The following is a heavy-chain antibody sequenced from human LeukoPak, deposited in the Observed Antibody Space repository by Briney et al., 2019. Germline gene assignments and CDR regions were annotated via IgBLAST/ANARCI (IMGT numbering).Heavy chain of an antibody. CDR2: INPNSGGT. D-gene: IGHD4-17*01. Sequence: ASVKVSRKASGYTFTGYYMHWVRQAPGQGLEGVGWINPNSGGTNYAQKFQGRVTMTRDTSISTAYMELSRLRSDDTAVYYCHQYGVDDYWGQGTLVTVSS. V-gene: IGHV1-2*02. J-gene: IGHJ4*02. CDR1: GYTFTGYY. CDR3: HQYGVDDY.